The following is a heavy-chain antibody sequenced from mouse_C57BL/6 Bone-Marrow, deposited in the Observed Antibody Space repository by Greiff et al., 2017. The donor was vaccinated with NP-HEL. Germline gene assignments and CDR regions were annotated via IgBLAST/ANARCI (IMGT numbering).Heavy chain of an antibody. D-gene: IGHD1-1*01. V-gene: IGHV1-58*01. Sequence: VQLQQSGAELVRPGSSVKMSCKTSGYTFTSYGINWVKQRPGQGLEWIGYIYIGNGYTEYHEKFKGKATLTSDPSSSTAYMQLSSLTSEDSAIYFGARSVEDGTSWSDWYFDVWGTGTTVTVSS. CDR3: ARSVEDGTSWSDWYFDV. CDR1: GYTFTSYG. J-gene: IGHJ1*03. CDR2: IYIGNGYT.